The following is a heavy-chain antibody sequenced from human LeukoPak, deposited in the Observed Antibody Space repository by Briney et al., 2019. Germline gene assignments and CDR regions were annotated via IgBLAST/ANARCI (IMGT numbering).Heavy chain of an antibody. CDR3: ASKSYGDYPYYYYMDV. J-gene: IGHJ6*03. Sequence: SETLSLTCTVSGGSISSYYWGWIRQPPGKGLEWIGSIYYSGSTYYNPSLKSRVTISVDTSKNQFSLKLSSVTAAGTAVYYCASKSYGDYPYYYYMDVWGKGTTVTISS. D-gene: IGHD4-17*01. CDR2: IYYSGST. CDR1: GGSISSYY. V-gene: IGHV4-39*01.